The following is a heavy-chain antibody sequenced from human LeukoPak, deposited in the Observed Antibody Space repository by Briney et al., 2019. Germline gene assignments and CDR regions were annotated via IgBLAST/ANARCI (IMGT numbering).Heavy chain of an antibody. CDR1: GFTFSVFA. CDR2: IGGTGGDT. CDR3: AKDEIPRNKVYDAFDI. D-gene: IGHD1/OR15-1a*01. V-gene: IGHV3-23*01. Sequence: GGSLRLSCAASGFTFSVFAMSWVRRAPGGGREWGSTIGGTGGDTYYAGSVKGRFTISRDNSKNTLFLQLKNQRAEDTAVYYCAKDEIPRNKVYDAFDIWGQGTKVSVSS. J-gene: IGHJ3*02.